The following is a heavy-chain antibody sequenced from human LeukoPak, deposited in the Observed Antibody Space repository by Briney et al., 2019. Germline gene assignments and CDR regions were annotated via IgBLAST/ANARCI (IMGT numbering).Heavy chain of an antibody. CDR2: ISWNSGSI. D-gene: IGHD3-3*01. CDR1: GFTFDDYA. J-gene: IGHJ3*02. CDR3: AKDYDSWSGQLPLGGAFDI. V-gene: IGHV3-9*01. Sequence: GGSLRLSCAACGFTFDDYAMHWVRQAPGKGLEWVSGISWNSGSIGYADSVKGRFTISRDNAKNSLYLQMNSLRAEDTALYYCAKDYDSWSGQLPLGGAFDIWGQGTMVTVSS.